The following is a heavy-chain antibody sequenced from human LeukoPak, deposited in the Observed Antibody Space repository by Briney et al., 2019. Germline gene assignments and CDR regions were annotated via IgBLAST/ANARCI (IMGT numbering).Heavy chain of an antibody. J-gene: IGHJ6*03. CDR1: GYTFTGYY. V-gene: IGHV1-2*04. D-gene: IGHD3-9*01. Sequence: ASEKVSCKASGYTFTGYYMHWVRQAPGQGLEWMGWINPNSGGTNSAQKFQGWVTMTRDTSISTAYMELSRLRSVDTAVYYCARARGSYYDILTGYYNDYYMDVWGKGTTVTV. CDR3: ARARGSYYDILTGYYNDYYMDV. CDR2: INPNSGGT.